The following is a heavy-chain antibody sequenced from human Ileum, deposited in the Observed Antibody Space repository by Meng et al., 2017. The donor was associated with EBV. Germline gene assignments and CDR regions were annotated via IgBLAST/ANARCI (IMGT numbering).Heavy chain of an antibody. J-gene: IGHJ4*02. CDR2: MNPKTGTA. CDR3: VRTLERGDY. D-gene: IGHD5-24*01. Sequence: VQLVQSGAEVKKPGASVKVSCKASGYTFTNYDSSWVRQATGQGLEWMGWMNPKTGTAHYAQKFQGRVSMTRDTSITTAYMELSSLTSEDTAVYYCVRTLERGDYWGQGTLVTVSS. V-gene: IGHV1-8*01. CDR1: GYTFTNYD.